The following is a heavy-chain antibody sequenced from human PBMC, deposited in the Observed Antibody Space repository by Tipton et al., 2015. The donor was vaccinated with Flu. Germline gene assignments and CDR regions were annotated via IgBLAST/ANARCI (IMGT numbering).Heavy chain of an antibody. CDR3: ARYWSGYSPNSPLYYYYYGMDV. D-gene: IGHD3-3*01. V-gene: IGHV4-59*01. Sequence: LRLSCTVSGGSISSYYWSWIRQPPGKGLEWIGYIYYSGSTNYNPSLKSRVTISVDTSKNQFSLKLSSVTAADTAVYYCARYWSGYSPNSPLYYYYYGMDVWGQGTTVTVSS. CDR1: GGSISSYY. J-gene: IGHJ6*02. CDR2: IYYSGST.